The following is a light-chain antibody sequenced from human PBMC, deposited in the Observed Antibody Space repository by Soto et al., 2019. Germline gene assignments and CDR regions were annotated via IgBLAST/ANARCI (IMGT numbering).Light chain of an antibody. CDR1: QSVSSY. Sequence: EIVLTQSPATLSLSPGERATLSCRASQSVSSYLAWYQQKPGQAPRLLIYDASNRATAIPARFSGGGSGTVFTLTISSLEPEDFAVYYCQQRSNWPWTFGQGTKVEIK. CDR2: DAS. CDR3: QQRSNWPWT. J-gene: IGKJ1*01. V-gene: IGKV3-11*01.